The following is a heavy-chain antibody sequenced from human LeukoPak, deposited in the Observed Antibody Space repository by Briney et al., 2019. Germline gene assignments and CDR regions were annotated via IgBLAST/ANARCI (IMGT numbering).Heavy chain of an antibody. CDR3: ARHPTCDICFGGSYFDY. D-gene: IGHD3-10*01. CDR2: FYYRGHT. J-gene: IGHJ4*02. CDR1: GGSINSYY. V-gene: IGHV4-59*08. Sequence: PSDTLSLTCTVSGGSINSYYWSWIRQPPGKGLESIVDFYYRGHTNYNPSLNSRVTISVDMSKNQFSLKLSSVPAAHTAVYYCARHPTCDICFGGSYFDYWGRGTLVTVSS.